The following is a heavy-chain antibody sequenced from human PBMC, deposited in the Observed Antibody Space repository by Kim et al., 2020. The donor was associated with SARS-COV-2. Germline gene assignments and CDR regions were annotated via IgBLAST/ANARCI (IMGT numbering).Heavy chain of an antibody. CDR1: GFSFSSYA. V-gene: IGHV3-23*01. J-gene: IGHJ4*01. CDR3: AKGDQTTLYYDRCFDY. CDR2: ISGTGGAT. Sequence: GGSLRLSCAASGFSFSSYAMSWVRQAPGKGLEWISGISGTGGATYYADSVKGRFIISRDNFNNILRLQTDSPRAEDMGIYYCAKGDQTTLYYDRCFDYWGPGT. D-gene: IGHD3-22*01.